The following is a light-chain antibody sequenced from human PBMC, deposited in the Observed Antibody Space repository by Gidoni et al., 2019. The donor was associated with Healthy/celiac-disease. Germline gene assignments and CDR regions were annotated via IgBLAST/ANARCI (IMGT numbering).Light chain of an antibody. CDR2: NVS. V-gene: IGLV2-14*01. J-gene: IGLJ3*02. CDR1: SSDVGGYNY. Sequence: QSALTQPASVSGSPGQSITISCTGTSSDVGGYNYVSWYQQHPGKAPKLIIYNVSNRPSGVSNRFSGAKSGNTASLTISGLQAEDEADYYCSSYTSSSTWVFGGGTKLTVX. CDR3: SSYTSSSTWV.